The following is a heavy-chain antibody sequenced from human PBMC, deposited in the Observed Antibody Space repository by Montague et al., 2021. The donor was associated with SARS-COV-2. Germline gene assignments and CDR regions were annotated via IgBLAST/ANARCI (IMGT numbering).Heavy chain of an antibody. D-gene: IGHD3-10*01. J-gene: IGHJ6*02. CDR1: GGSIKSNSYY. Sequence: SETLSLTCTVSGGSIKSNSYYWSWIRQPPGKGLEWIGRTYNTGSTYYNPSLKSRVSISADSSKNQFSLRLSSVTAADTAVYYCASLVVWFGAGRDYHDYGTDVWGQGTTVTVSS. CDR2: TYNTGST. V-gene: IGHV4-39*01. CDR3: ASLVVWFGAGRDYHDYGTDV.